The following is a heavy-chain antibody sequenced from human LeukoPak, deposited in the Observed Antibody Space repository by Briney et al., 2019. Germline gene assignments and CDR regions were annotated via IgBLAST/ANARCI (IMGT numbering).Heavy chain of an antibody. CDR1: GVSPRSSGVG. CDR2: IYWDDEK. Sequence: SGPTLAKPTQTFTLICTFSGVSPRSSGVGGGWIGQPPGEALEWLALIYWDDEKRYSPSLNSRLTITKDTSKNQVVLTMTNMDPVDTATYYCVHLPNTRTSSRYFEYCGPGTLVSVSS. J-gene: IGHJ4*02. CDR3: VHLPNTRTSSRYFEY. V-gene: IGHV2-5*02. D-gene: IGHD6-6*01.